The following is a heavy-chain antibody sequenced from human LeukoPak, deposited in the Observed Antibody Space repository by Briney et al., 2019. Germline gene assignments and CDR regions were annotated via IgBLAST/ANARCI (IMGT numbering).Heavy chain of an antibody. CDR2: IKGDGTST. CDR3: ARDAAGLDY. V-gene: IGHV3-74*01. CDR1: GFTFSSYS. D-gene: IGHD1-14*01. J-gene: IGHJ4*02. Sequence: PGGSLRLSCAASGFTFSSYSMNWVRQAPGKGLEWVSRIKGDGTSTIYADSVKGRFTISRDNAKNTVYLQMNSLKDEDTGVYYCARDAAGLDYWGQGTLVTVSS.